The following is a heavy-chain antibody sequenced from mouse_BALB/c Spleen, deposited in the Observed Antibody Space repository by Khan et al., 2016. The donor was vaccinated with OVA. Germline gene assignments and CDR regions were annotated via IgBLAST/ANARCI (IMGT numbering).Heavy chain of an antibody. D-gene: IGHD2-10*01. CDR2: IWSDGST. CDR3: ARQPYYHYYVMDY. Sequence: VQLQESGPGLVAPSQSLSITCTISGFSLTNYGVHWVRLPPGKGLEWLVVIWSDGSTTYNSALKSRLSISKDNSQSQVFLKMNSLQTDDTAMYYCARQPYYHYYVMDYWGQGTSVTVSS. J-gene: IGHJ4*01. V-gene: IGHV2-6-1*01. CDR1: GFSLTNYG.